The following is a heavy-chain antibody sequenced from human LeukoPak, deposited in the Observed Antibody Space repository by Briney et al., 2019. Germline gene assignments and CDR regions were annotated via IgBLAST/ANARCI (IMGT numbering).Heavy chain of an antibody. CDR1: GYTFTGYY. V-gene: IGHV1-2*02. Sequence: PSASVKVSCKASGYTFTGYYMHWVRQAPGQGLEWMGWINPNSGGTNYAQKLQGRVTMTTDTSTSTAYMELRSLRSDDTAVYYCARDRQVNCGGDCYTESFDYWGQGTLVTVS. CDR2: INPNSGGT. D-gene: IGHD2-21*02. J-gene: IGHJ4*02. CDR3: ARDRQVNCGGDCYTESFDY.